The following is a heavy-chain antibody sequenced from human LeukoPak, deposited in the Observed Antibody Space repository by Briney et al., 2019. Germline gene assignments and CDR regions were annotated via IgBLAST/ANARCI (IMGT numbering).Heavy chain of an antibody. CDR2: IYYSGST. Sequence: SETLYLTCTVSGGSISSYYWSWIRQPPGKGLEWIGYIYYSGSTNYNPSLMSRVTISVDTSKNQFSLKLSSVTAADTAVYYCARVTVTYWYFDLWGRGTLVTVSS. V-gene: IGHV4-59*01. CDR3: ARVTVTYWYFDL. CDR1: GGSISSYY. D-gene: IGHD4-11*01. J-gene: IGHJ2*01.